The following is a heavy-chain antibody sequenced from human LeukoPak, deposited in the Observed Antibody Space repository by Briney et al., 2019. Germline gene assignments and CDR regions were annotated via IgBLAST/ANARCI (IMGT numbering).Heavy chain of an antibody. CDR2: IYYSGST. D-gene: IGHD2-2*01. CDR3: ARVPDIVVVRGGIDAFDI. V-gene: IGHV4-61*01. Sequence: SETLSLTCTVSGGSISSSSYYWSWIRQPPGKGLEWIGYIYYSGSTNYNPSLKSRVTISVDTSKNQFSLKLSSVTAADTAVYYCARVPDIVVVRGGIDAFDIWGQGTMVTVSS. J-gene: IGHJ3*02. CDR1: GGSISSSSYY.